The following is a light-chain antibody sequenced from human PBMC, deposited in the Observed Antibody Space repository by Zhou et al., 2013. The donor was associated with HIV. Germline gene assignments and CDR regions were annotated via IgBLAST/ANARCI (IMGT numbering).Light chain of an antibody. CDR1: QDISTS. V-gene: IGKV1-39*01. CDR3: QQSYSTPYT. J-gene: IGKJ2*01. Sequence: DIQMTQSPSSVSASVGDRVTITCRASQDISTSLVWYQHKPGKAPNLLIYAASTLQSGVPSRFTGRGSGTDFTLTISSLQPEDFATYYCQQSYSTPYTFGQGTKLEI. CDR2: AAS.